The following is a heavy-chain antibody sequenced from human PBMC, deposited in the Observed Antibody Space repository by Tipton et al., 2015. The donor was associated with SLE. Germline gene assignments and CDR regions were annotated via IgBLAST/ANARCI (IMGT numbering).Heavy chain of an antibody. CDR1: GFTFDDYA. D-gene: IGHD2-8*02. CDR3: ARDLVGHTGQY. J-gene: IGHJ4*02. V-gene: IGHV3-43D*04. Sequence: SLRLSCAASGFTFDDYAMHWVRQAPGKGLEWVSLISWDGGSTYYADSVKGRFTISRDNAKNSLYLQMNSLRAEDTAVYYCARDLVGHTGQYWGQGTLVTVSS. CDR2: ISWDGGST.